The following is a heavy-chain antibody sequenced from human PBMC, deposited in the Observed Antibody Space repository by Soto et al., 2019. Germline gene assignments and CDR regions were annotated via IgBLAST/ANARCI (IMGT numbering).Heavy chain of an antibody. V-gene: IGHV3-7*01. Sequence: DSMKGRFTISRDNAKNSLYLQMNSLRAEDTAVYYCARENAYGDPSSFDYWGQGTLVTVSS. J-gene: IGHJ4*02. CDR3: ARENAYGDPSSFDY. D-gene: IGHD4-17*01.